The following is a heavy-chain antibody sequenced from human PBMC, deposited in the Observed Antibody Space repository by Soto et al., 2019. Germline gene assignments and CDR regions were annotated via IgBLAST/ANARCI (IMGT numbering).Heavy chain of an antibody. CDR1: GYTFTGYY. CDR3: GKGRSGEVGIFY. J-gene: IGHJ4*02. CDR2: ISPKSGAT. Sequence: QVQLVQSGAEVKESGASVKVSCKASGYTFTGYYIHWVRQAPGQGPEWVGEISPKSGATRYAQKFQGRATMTKDTSITTVYMELSNLSPHDTAVYYCGKGRSGEVGIFYWGQGTLVTVHS. V-gene: IGHV1-2*02. D-gene: IGHD3-3*02.